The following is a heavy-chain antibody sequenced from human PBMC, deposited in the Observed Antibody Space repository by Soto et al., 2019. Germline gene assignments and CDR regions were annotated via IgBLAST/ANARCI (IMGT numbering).Heavy chain of an antibody. Sequence: QVQLVQSGAEVKKPGSSVKVSCKASGGTFSSYAISWVRQAPGQGLEWMGGIIPIFGTANYAQKFQGRVTITADESTSTAYMELSSLRSEDTAVYYCARPSMLQMDYYYYYGMDVWGQGPTVTVSS. CDR3: ARPSMLQMDYYYYYGMDV. V-gene: IGHV1-69*12. CDR1: GGTFSSYA. J-gene: IGHJ6*02. CDR2: IIPIFGTA. D-gene: IGHD2-8*01.